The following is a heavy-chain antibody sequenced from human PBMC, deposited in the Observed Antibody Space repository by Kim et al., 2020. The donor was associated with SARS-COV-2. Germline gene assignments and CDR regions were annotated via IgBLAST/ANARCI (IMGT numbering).Heavy chain of an antibody. J-gene: IGHJ6*02. CDR2: IIHILGIA. CDR3: ARAVGYYYGMDV. V-gene: IGHV1-69*04. D-gene: IGHD1-26*01. Sequence: SVKVSCKASGGTFSSYAISWVRQAPGQGLEWMGRIIHILGIANYAQKFQGRVTITADKSTSTAYMELSSLRSEDTAVYYCARAVGYYYGMDVWGQGTTV. CDR1: GGTFSSYA.